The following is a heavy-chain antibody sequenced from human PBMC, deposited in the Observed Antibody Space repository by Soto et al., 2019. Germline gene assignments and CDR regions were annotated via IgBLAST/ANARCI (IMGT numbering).Heavy chain of an antibody. CDR2: IYYSGST. CDR3: ARLPVVSTIDYYYYYMDV. D-gene: IGHD2-2*01. V-gene: IGHV4-59*08. J-gene: IGHJ6*03. CDR1: GGSIISYY. Sequence: LEILSLTCTVSGGSIISYYWSWIRQPPGKGLEWIGYIYYSGSTNYNPSLKSRVTISVDTSKNQFSLKLSSVTAADTAVYYCARLPVVSTIDYYYYYMDVWGKGTTVTVSS.